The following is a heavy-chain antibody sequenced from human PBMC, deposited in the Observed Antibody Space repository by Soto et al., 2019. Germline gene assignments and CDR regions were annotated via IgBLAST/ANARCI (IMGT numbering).Heavy chain of an antibody. CDR3: ARIDYYYYGMDV. CDR2: IYYSGST. V-gene: IGHV4-30-4*01. CDR1: GGSISSGDYY. J-gene: IGHJ6*02. Sequence: SETLSLTCTVSGGSISSGDYYWSWVRQPPGKGLEWIGYIYYSGSTYYNPSLKSRVTISVDTSKNQFSLKLSSVTAADTAVYYCARIDYYYYGMDVWGQGTTVTVSS.